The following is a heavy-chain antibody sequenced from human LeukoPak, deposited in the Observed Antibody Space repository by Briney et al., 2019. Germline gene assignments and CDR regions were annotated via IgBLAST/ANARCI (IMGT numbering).Heavy chain of an antibody. Sequence: PGGSLRLSCAASGFTFSRSAMDWVRLAPGKGLESVPPMWSDGHNKYYADSMKGRFIVSRDSSKNTLFLQMSSLRAEDTAVYYSAWGFSCRLKYFDYWGQGTLVTVSS. CDR2: MWSDGHNK. CDR3: AWGFSCRLKYFDY. J-gene: IGHJ4*02. V-gene: IGHV3-33*07. D-gene: IGHD3-16*01. CDR1: GFTFSRSA.